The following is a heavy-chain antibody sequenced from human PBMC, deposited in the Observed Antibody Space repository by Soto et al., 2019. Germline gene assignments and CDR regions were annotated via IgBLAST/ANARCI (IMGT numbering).Heavy chain of an antibody. J-gene: IGHJ4*02. D-gene: IGHD1-20*01. CDR1: GYSFDSYG. CDR2: ISGYNGNT. Sequence: QIQLVQSGAEVKKPGASVKVSCKASGYSFDSYGLTWVRQTPGQGLEWVGWISGYNGNTNYAQKFQGRVTMTTDTSTSTAYKELRSLRSDDTAGYYCARSYNSDYWGQGTLVTVSS. CDR3: ARSYNSDY. V-gene: IGHV1-18*01.